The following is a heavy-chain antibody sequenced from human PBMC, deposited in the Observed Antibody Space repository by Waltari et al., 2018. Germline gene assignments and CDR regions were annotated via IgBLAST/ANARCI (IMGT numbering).Heavy chain of an antibody. CDR1: GFPSRSDT. Sequence: EVQLLESGGGLVQPGGSLRLSCAASGFPSRSDTMNWVRQAPGQGLEWVSAIHNGGETTSYADSVKGRFTISRDNSKNTLYLQMNNLRAEDTAMYFCAKDSGVGGDDYWGQGTLVTVSS. D-gene: IGHD3-3*01. V-gene: IGHV3-23*01. J-gene: IGHJ4*02. CDR2: IHNGGETT. CDR3: AKDSGVGGDDY.